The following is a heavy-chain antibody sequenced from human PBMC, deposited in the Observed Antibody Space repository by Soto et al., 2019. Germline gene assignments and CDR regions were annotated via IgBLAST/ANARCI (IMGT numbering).Heavy chain of an antibody. V-gene: IGHV1-18*01. CDR2: ISAYNGNT. D-gene: IGHD3-3*01. CDR1: GYTFTSYG. J-gene: IGHJ5*02. Sequence: QVQLVQSGAEVKKPGASVKVSCKASGYTFTSYGISWVRQAPGQGLEWMGWISAYNGNTNYAQKLQGRVTMTTDTSTSTAYMELRSLRSDDTAVYYCARDQGYDFWSGFGYAGNNWFDPWGQGTLVTVSS. CDR3: ARDQGYDFWSGFGYAGNNWFDP.